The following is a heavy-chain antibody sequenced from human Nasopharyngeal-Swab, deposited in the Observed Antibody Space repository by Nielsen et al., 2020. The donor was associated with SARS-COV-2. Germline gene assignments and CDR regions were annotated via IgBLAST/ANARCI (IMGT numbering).Heavy chain of an antibody. D-gene: IGHD6-13*01. V-gene: IGHV4-34*01. J-gene: IGHJ6*02. CDR2: INHSGST. Sequence: SETLSLTCAVYGGSFSGYFWSWIRQPPGKGLEWIGEINHSGSTNYNPSLKSRVTISVDTSKNQFSLKLSSVTAADTAAYYCARYRQYRGYHYYGMDVWGQGTTVTVSS. CDR3: ARYRQYRGYHYYGMDV. CDR1: GGSFSGYF.